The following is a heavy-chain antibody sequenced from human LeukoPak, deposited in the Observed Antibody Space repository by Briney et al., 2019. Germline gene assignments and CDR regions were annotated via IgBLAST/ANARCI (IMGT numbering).Heavy chain of an antibody. CDR1: GGSFGGYY. J-gene: IGHJ3*02. Sequence: PSETLSLTCAVYGGSFGGYYWSWIRQPPGKGLEWIGEINHSGSTNYNPSLKSRVTISVDTSKNQFSLKLSSVTAADTAVYYCAREGGYYDSSGYHDAFDIWGQGTMVTVSS. CDR2: INHSGST. CDR3: AREGGYYDSSGYHDAFDI. D-gene: IGHD3-22*01. V-gene: IGHV4-34*01.